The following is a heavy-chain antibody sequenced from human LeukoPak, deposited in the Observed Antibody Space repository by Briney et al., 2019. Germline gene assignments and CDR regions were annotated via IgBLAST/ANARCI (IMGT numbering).Heavy chain of an antibody. CDR1: GYTFTSWD. Sequence: ASVKVSCKASGYTFTSWDINWVRQATGQGLEWMGWINPSSGNTGYAQKFQGRVTMTRNTSTSTAYVELNSLRSEDTAVYYCARKRGISSAGPSPPSLNWFDPWGQGTLVTVSS. CDR2: INPSSGNT. J-gene: IGHJ5*02. D-gene: IGHD6-13*01. CDR3: ARKRGISSAGPSPPSLNWFDP. V-gene: IGHV1-8*01.